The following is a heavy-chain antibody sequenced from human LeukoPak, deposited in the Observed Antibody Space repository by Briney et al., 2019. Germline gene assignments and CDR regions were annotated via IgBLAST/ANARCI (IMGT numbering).Heavy chain of an antibody. D-gene: IGHD4-11*01. CDR1: GFIFSSYS. CDR3: AKGYYGNYVAVDY. Sequence: PGGSLRLSCAASGFIFSSYSMNWVRQAPGKGLDWVSSISDNGDDTYYADSVKGRFTISRDKSTNTLYLQMNSLRADDTAVYYCAKGYYGNYVAVDYWGQGTLVTVSS. J-gene: IGHJ4*02. V-gene: IGHV3-23*01. CDR2: ISDNGDDT.